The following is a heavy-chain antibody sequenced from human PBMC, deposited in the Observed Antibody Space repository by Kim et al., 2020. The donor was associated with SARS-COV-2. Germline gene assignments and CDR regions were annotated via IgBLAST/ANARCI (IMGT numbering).Heavy chain of an antibody. CDR2: IDPSDSYT. Sequence: GESLKISCKGSGYSFTSYWISWVRQMPGKGLEWMGRIDPSDSYTNYSPSFQGHVTISADKSISTAYLQWSSLKASDTAMYYCARQGRLVPWFDPWGQGTLVTVSS. CDR1: GYSFTSYW. J-gene: IGHJ5*02. CDR3: ARQGRLVPWFDP. V-gene: IGHV5-10-1*01. D-gene: IGHD6-6*01.